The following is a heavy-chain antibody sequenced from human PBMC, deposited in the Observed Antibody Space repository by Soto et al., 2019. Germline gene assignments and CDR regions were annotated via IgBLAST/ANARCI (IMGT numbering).Heavy chain of an antibody. CDR3: AKGERPQLSCLNV. CDR1: VFTLSSYA. J-gene: IGHJ6*02. V-gene: IGHV3-23*01. Sequence: GGTMRLSCAASVFTLSSYAISWVRQAPCNGLRMDTAISSSERRTSYADSVKGRFTISRDNSKNTQYMQMKSLGAEDTAAYYCAKGERPQLSCLNVWGHMTTSIISS. CDR2: ISSSERRT. D-gene: IGHD2-2*01.